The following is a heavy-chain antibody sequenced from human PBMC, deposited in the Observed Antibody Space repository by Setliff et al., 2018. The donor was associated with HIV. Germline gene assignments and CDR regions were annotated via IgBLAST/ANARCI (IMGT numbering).Heavy chain of an antibody. Sequence: ASVKVSCKVSGSTISEYGVSWVRQAPGHGLEWMGWISADNRDTESSQKFQGRVTMTRDTSISTAYMELSRLRSDDTAVYYCARAFAAAGTPFDYWGQGTLVTVSS. CDR3: ARAFAAAGTPFDY. CDR2: ISADNRDT. D-gene: IGHD6-13*01. V-gene: IGHV1-18*01. J-gene: IGHJ4*02. CDR1: GSTISEYG.